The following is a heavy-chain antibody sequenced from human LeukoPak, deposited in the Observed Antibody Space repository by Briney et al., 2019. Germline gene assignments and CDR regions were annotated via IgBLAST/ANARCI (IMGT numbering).Heavy chain of an antibody. V-gene: IGHV4-61*01. CDR2: IYYSGST. J-gene: IGHJ4*02. D-gene: IGHD3-16*01. CDR1: GGSVSSGSYY. Sequence: SETLSLTCTVSGGSVSSGSYYWSWIRQPPGKGLEWIGYIYYSGSTNYNPSLKSRVTISVDTSKNQFSLNLQSVTAADTAVYYCASVSSGGYFDYWGQGILVSVSS. CDR3: ASVSSGGYFDY.